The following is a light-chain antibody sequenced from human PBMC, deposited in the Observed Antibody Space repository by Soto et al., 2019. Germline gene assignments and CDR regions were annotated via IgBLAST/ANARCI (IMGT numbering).Light chain of an antibody. J-gene: IGKJ1*01. CDR1: QSVSSN. Sequence: EIVMTQSPATLSVSPGERATLSCRASQSVSSNLAWYQQKPGQAPRIRIYGASTRATSIQARFSGSGSGTEFTLTCSSLQSEDFAVYSCLQYNNWPPWTFGQGTKVEIK. CDR3: LQYNNWPPWT. V-gene: IGKV3-15*01. CDR2: GAS.